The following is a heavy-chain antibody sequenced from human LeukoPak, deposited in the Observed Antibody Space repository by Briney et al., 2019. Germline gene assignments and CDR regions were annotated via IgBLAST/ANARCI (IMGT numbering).Heavy chain of an antibody. CDR3: AGGYDPYYYGMDV. J-gene: IGHJ6*02. CDR1: GGTFSSYA. CDR2: IIPILGIA. V-gene: IGHV1-69*04. Sequence: SVKVSCKASGGTFSSYAISWVRQAPGQGLEWMGRIIPILGIANYAQKFQGRVTITADKSTSTAYMELSSLRSEDTAVYYCAGGYDPYYYGMDVWGQGTTVTVSS. D-gene: IGHD5-12*01.